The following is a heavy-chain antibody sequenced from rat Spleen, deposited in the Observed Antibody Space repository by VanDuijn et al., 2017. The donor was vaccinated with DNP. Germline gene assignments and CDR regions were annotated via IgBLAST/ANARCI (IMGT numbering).Heavy chain of an antibody. CDR3: ARDWYFDF. CDR2: ITSSGGST. CDR1: GFTFNNYW. V-gene: IGHV5-31*01. Sequence: EVQLVESGGDLVQPGRSLKLSCVASGFTFNNYWMTWIRQVPGKGLEWVASITSSGGSTYYPDSVKGRFTISRDNAKNPLYLQMNSLRSEDTANYYCARDWYFDFWGPGTMVTVSS. J-gene: IGHJ1*01.